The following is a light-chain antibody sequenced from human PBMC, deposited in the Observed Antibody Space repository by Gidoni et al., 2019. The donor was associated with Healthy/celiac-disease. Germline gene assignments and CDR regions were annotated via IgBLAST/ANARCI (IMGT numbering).Light chain of an antibody. Sequence: QSVLTQPPPASGTPGQRVPISCSGSSSNIGSNYVYWYQQLPGTAPKLLIYRNNQRPSGVPDRFSGSKSGTSASLAISGLRSEDEADYYCAAWDDSLSGWVFGGGTKLTVL. CDR1: SSNIGSNY. CDR2: RNN. CDR3: AAWDDSLSGWV. V-gene: IGLV1-47*01. J-gene: IGLJ3*02.